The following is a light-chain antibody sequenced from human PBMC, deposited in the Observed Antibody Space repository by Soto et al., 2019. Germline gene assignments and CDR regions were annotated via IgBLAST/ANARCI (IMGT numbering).Light chain of an antibody. CDR1: QGISHW. Sequence: DIQMTQSPSSVSASVGDRVTITCRASQGISHWLAWYQLKPGKAPKLLIYAVSTLHSGVPSSFIGSGSGTDFILTISNLQPEDFATYYCQQTSTFPPFTFGQGKRLDIK. CDR2: AVS. J-gene: IGKJ5*01. V-gene: IGKV1-12*01. CDR3: QQTSTFPPFT.